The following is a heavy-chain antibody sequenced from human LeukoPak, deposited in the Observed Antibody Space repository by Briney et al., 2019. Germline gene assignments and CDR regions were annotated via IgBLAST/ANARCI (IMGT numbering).Heavy chain of an antibody. CDR2: ISSSSFKI. CDR3: ARRYSSSWYSSYGMDV. V-gene: IGHV3-48*04. J-gene: IGHJ6*02. CDR1: EFTFVRYA. Sequence: GGSLRLSCAASEFTFVRYAMNWVRQAPGKGLEWVSYISSSSFKIGYADSVKGRFTISRDNSKNSLYLQMDSLRVEDTAVYYCARRYSSSWYSSYGMDVWGQGTTVTVSS. D-gene: IGHD6-13*01.